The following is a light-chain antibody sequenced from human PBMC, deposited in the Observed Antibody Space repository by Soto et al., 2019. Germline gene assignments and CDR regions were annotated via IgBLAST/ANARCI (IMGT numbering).Light chain of an antibody. CDR2: AAS. CDR3: QQSYSTPLT. CDR1: QSISSY. J-gene: IGKJ3*01. Sequence: DIQMTQSPSSLSAYVGDRVTITCRASQSISSYLNWYQQKPGKAPKLLIYAASSLQSRVPSRFSGSGSGTEFTLTMSRMQPEDFATYDCQQSYSTPLTFGTGTKVDIK. V-gene: IGKV1-39*01.